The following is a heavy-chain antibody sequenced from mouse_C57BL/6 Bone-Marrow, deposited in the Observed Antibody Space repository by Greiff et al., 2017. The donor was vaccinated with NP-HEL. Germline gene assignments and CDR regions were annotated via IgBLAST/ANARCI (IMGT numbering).Heavy chain of an antibody. Sequence: VHLVESGPGLVQPSQSLSITCTVSGFSLTSYGVHWVRQSPGKGLEWLGVIWSGGSTDYNAAFISRLSISKDNSKSQVFFKMNSLQADDTAIYYCARRDYGSSWAWFAYWGQGTLVTVSA. CDR2: IWSGGST. V-gene: IGHV2-2*01. D-gene: IGHD1-1*01. CDR1: GFSLTSYG. J-gene: IGHJ3*01. CDR3: ARRDYGSSWAWFAY.